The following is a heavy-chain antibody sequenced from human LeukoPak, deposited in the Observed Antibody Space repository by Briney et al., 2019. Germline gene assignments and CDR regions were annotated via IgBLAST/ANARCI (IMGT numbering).Heavy chain of an antibody. J-gene: IGHJ4*02. V-gene: IGHV4-30-4*01. CDR3: ARVGRVVALDY. D-gene: IGHD2-15*01. CDR2: IYYSGST. CDR1: GGSISSYY. Sequence: SETLSLTCTVSGGSISSYYWSWIRQPPGKGLEWIGYIYYSGSTYYNPSLKSRVTISVDTSKNQFSLKLSSVTAADTAVYYCARVGRVVALDYWGQGTLVTVSS.